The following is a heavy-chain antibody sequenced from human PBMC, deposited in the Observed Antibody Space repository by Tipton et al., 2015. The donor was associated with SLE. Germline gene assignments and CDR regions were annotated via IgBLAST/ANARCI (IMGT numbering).Heavy chain of an antibody. D-gene: IGHD1-26*01. CDR1: GFTFSSYG. CDR2: ISSSSSYI. V-gene: IGHV3-21*01. CDR3: ASYREDAFDI. Sequence: GSLRLSCAASGFTFSSYGMNWVRQAPGKGLEWVSSISSSSSYIYYADSVKGRFTISRDNAKNSLYLQMNSLRAEDTAVYYCASYREDAFDIWGQGTMVTVSS. J-gene: IGHJ3*02.